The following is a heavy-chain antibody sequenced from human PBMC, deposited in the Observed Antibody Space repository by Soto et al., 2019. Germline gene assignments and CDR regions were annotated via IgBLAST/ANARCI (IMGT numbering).Heavy chain of an antibody. D-gene: IGHD3-22*01. Sequence: SETLSLTCTVAGGSISSSSYYWGWIRQPPGKGLEWIGSIYYSGSTYYNPSLKSRVTISVDTSKNQFSLKLSSVTAADTAVYYCARPRRSYYDSSGYSHNWFDPWGQGTLVTVSS. CDR2: IYYSGST. CDR3: ARPRRSYYDSSGYSHNWFDP. V-gene: IGHV4-39*01. J-gene: IGHJ5*02. CDR1: GGSISSSSYY.